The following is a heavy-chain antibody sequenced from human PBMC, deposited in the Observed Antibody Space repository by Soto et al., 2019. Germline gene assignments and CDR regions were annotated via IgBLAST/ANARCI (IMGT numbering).Heavy chain of an antibody. D-gene: IGHD6-19*01. V-gene: IGHV1-8*02. CDR1: GYTFSNFD. CDR3: ARALAVRDTFDL. CDR2: MNPDSGDT. Sequence: QEQLVQSGAEVRKPGASVKVSCKASGYTFSNFDINWVRQGTGQGLEWVGWMNPDSGDTDYSPRFQGRVSMTRDISISTAYMDLSSLGPEDTAVYYCARALAVRDTFDLWGQGTMVSVS. J-gene: IGHJ3*01.